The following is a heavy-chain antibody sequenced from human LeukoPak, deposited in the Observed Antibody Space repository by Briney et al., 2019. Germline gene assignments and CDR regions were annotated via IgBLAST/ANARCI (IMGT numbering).Heavy chain of an antibody. J-gene: IGHJ6*03. V-gene: IGHV3-11*04. Sequence: PAGSLRLSCAASGLTFSDYYMSWIRQAPGKGLEWVSYISSSGSTIYYAASVKGRFTISRDNAKNSPYLQMNSLRAEDTAVYYCARNGLWFGELVYYYYYMYVWGKGTTVTVSS. CDR1: GLTFSDYY. CDR3: ARNGLWFGELVYYYYYMYV. CDR2: ISSSGSTI. D-gene: IGHD3-10*01.